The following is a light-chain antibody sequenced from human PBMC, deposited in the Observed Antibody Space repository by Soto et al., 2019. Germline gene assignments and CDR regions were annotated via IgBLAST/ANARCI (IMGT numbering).Light chain of an antibody. Sequence: DIVMTQSPDSLAVSLGERATINCKSSQSVLYSSNNKNYLVWYQQKPGQPPKLLISWASTRESGVPDRFSGSGSWTDFTLTISSLQAEDVAVYYCQQYYSTPPTFGQGPKVDIK. V-gene: IGKV4-1*01. CDR2: WAS. CDR3: QQYYSTPPT. J-gene: IGKJ1*01. CDR1: QSVLYSSNNKNY.